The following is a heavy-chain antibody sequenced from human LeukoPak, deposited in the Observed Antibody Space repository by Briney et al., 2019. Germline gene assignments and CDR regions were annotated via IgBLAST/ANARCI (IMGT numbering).Heavy chain of an antibody. J-gene: IGHJ6*02. D-gene: IGHD5/OR15-5a*01. CDR1: GDSVSSNSGT. CDR2: TYYGSKWYS. Sequence: SQTLSLTCAISGDSVSSNSGTWNWIRQSPSRGLEWLGRTYYGSKWYSDYAVSVKSRITINPDTSKNLFSLQLNSATPKDTAVYYCARGKSKRLDVWGQGTTVTVSS. CDR3: ARGKSKRLDV. V-gene: IGHV6-1*01.